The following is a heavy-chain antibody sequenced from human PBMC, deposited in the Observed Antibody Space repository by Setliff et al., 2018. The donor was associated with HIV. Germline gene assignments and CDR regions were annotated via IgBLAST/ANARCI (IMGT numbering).Heavy chain of an antibody. V-gene: IGHV4-31*03. CDR2: IYYSGST. CDR1: GGSISSGAYY. CDR3: ARQWAERVMDV. J-gene: IGHJ6*03. Sequence: TSETLSLTCTVSGGSISSGAYYWTWIRQHPGKGLEWIGYIYYSGSTNYNPSLKSRAAISVDRSKRHFFLKLRSVTAADTAVYYCARQWAERVMDVWGNGTTVTVSS. D-gene: IGHD1-26*01.